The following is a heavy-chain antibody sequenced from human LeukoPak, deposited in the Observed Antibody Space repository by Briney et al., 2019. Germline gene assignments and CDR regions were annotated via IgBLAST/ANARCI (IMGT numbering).Heavy chain of an antibody. J-gene: IGHJ5*02. V-gene: IGHV3-30*18. CDR3: AKDVRLWGNWFDP. Sequence: GGSLRLSCAASGFIFSSFPMHWVRQAPGKGLEWVAVISYDGATTYYADSVKGRFTISRDNSKNTLYLQMNSLRAEDTAVYYCAKDVRLWGNWFDPWGQGTLVTVSS. CDR2: ISYDGATT. CDR1: GFIFSSFP. D-gene: IGHD3-10*01.